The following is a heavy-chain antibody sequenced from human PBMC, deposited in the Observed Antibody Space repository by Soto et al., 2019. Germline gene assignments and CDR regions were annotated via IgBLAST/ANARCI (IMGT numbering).Heavy chain of an antibody. V-gene: IGHV4-59*01. CDR1: GASSSSYY. J-gene: IGHJ5*02. CDR2: MDDFGRT. Sequence: SETLSLTCTVSGASSSSYYWSWLRQPPGKGLEWIGYMDDFGRTIYNPSLKSRVTISFDTSKSQLSLKLTSVIAADTAVYYCARSFCRDAVRCNWFDPWGQGTLVTVSS. CDR3: ARSFCRDAVRCNWFDP. D-gene: IGHD2-8*01.